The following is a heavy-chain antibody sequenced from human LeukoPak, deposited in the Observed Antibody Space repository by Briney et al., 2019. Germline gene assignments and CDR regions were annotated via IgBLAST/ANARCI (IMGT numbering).Heavy chain of an antibody. V-gene: IGHV3-11*01. J-gene: IGHJ6*02. Sequence: LSLTCTVSGGSISSGGYYWSWIRQAPGKGLEWVSYISSSGSTIYYADSVKGRFTISRDNAKNSLYLQMNSLRAEDTAVYYCARVERASGSYFYGMDVWGQGTTVTVSS. CDR2: ISSSGSTI. CDR3: ARVERASGSYFYGMDV. D-gene: IGHD3-10*01. CDR1: GGSISSGGYY.